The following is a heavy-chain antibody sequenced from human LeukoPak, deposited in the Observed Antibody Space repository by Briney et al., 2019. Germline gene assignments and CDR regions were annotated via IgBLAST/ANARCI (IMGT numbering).Heavy chain of an antibody. J-gene: IGHJ1*01. CDR2: ISGSGGGT. V-gene: IGHV3-23*01. D-gene: IGHD6-19*01. CDR3: AKESVAGTQH. Sequence: GGSLRLSCAASGFTFSSYAMSWVRQAPGKGLEWVSAISGSGGGTYYADSVKDRFTISRDYSNNTLYLQMNSLRADDTAVYYCAKESVAGTQHWGQGTLVTVSS. CDR1: GFTFSSYA.